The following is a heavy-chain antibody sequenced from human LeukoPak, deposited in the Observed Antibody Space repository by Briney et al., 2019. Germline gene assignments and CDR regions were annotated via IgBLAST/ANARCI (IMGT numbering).Heavy chain of an antibody. Sequence: GGSLRLSCAASGFTFSAYAMAWVRQAPGKGLEWVSTISGSGGTTYSADSVKGRFTISRDNSKNILYLQVNSLRAGDTAVYYCAKGERSGDYYKDSFDYWGQGTLVTVSS. CDR1: GFTFSAYA. J-gene: IGHJ4*02. D-gene: IGHD1-26*01. CDR3: AKGERSGDYYKDSFDY. CDR2: ISGSGGTT. V-gene: IGHV3-23*01.